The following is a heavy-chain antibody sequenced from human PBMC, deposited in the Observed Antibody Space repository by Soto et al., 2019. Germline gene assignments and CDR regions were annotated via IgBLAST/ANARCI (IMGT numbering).Heavy chain of an antibody. D-gene: IGHD1-26*01. Sequence: SETLSLTCTVSGGSLGSYYWSWIRQPPGKGLEWIGYVFYTGRANYNPSLKSRVTMSVDTSKNRFSLKLSSVTAADTAVYYCERGIYSKVGATIWFDTWGQGTLVTVSS. J-gene: IGHJ5*02. CDR2: VFYTGRA. CDR1: GGSLGSYY. V-gene: IGHV4-59*12. CDR3: ERGIYSKVGATIWFDT.